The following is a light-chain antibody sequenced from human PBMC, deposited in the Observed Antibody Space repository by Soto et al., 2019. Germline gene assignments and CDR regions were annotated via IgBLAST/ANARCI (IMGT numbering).Light chain of an antibody. J-gene: IGKJ1*01. CDR1: QSISSW. V-gene: IGKV1-5*01. CDR3: QQYNGFSS. Sequence: EIHITQSPSTLSASVGDRVTITCRASQSISSWLAWYQQKPGKAPKLLIYDASSLESGVPSRFSGSGSGTEFTLTISSLQPDDFATYYCQQYNGFSSFGQGTKVDIK. CDR2: DAS.